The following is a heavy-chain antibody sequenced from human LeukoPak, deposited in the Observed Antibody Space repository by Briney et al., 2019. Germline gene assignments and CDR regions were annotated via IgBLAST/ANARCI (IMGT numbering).Heavy chain of an antibody. V-gene: IGHV4-59*01. CDR2: IYYRGSS. J-gene: IGHJ4*02. D-gene: IGHD4-17*01. Sequence: KPSETLSLTCTVSVGSLSSYYWSWIPQPPAKGLEWIGYIYYRGSSNYNPSLKGRVSFSVETSKNQLSLKLSSVTAADTAVYYCARGGDYGDLRYFDYWGQGTLVTVAS. CDR3: ARGGDYGDLRYFDY. CDR1: VGSLSSYY.